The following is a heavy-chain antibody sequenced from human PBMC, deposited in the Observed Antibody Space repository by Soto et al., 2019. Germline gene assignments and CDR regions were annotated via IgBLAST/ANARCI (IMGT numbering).Heavy chain of an antibody. J-gene: IGHJ4*02. Sequence: QVQLVESGGGVVQPGRSLRLSCAASGFTFSSYGMHWVRQAPGKGLEWVAVIWYDGSNKYYADSVKGRFTISSDNSQNTLDMQMNSLRAEDMAVDYCARATLYYYGSGSSFDYWGQGTLVTVAS. CDR1: GFTFSSYG. V-gene: IGHV3-33*01. D-gene: IGHD3-10*01. CDR3: ARATLYYYGSGSSFDY. CDR2: IWYDGSNK.